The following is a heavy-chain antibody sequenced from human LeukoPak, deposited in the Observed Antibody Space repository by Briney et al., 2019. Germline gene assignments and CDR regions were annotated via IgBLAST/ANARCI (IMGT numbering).Heavy chain of an antibody. CDR1: GGSISSYY. J-gene: IGHJ4*02. Sequence: SETLTLTCTVSGGSISSYYWSWIRQPLGKGLEWIGYIYFSGSTNYNPSLKSRVTIAVDTSKNQFSLKLSSVTAADTAVYYCARGYDFWSGYYPPYFDYWGQGTLVTVSS. CDR3: ARGYDFWSGYYPPYFDY. CDR2: IYFSGST. D-gene: IGHD3-3*01. V-gene: IGHV4-59*01.